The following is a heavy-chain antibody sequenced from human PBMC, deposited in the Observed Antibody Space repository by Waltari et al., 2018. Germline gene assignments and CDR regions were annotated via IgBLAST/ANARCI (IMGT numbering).Heavy chain of an antibody. V-gene: IGHV3-30*02. Sequence: QVHLVESGGGVVQPGGSLRLSCAASGFTFSSYGLPLVRQAPGKGLEWVGFIRYDGSNEYYADSVKGRFTISRDNSKNTLYLQMNSLRAEDTAVYYCAKEAYGDYGVDLKWYGDLWGRGTLVTVSS. CDR2: IRYDGSNE. CDR1: GFTFSSYG. J-gene: IGHJ2*01. D-gene: IGHD4-17*01. CDR3: AKEAYGDYGVDLKWYGDL.